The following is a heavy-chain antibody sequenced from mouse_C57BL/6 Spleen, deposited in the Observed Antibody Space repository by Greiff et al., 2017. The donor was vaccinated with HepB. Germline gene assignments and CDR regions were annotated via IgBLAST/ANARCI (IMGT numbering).Heavy chain of an antibody. CDR1: GYTFTGYW. CDR3: TRSVTTGFAY. V-gene: IGHV1-5*01. CDR2: IYPGNSDT. J-gene: IGHJ3*01. D-gene: IGHD2-12*01. Sequence: EVQLQQSGTVLARPGASVKMSCKTSGYTFTGYWMHWVKQRPGQGLEWIGAIYPGNSDTSYNQKFKGKAKLTAVTSASTAYMELSSLTNEDSAVYYCTRSVTTGFAYWGQGTLVTVSA.